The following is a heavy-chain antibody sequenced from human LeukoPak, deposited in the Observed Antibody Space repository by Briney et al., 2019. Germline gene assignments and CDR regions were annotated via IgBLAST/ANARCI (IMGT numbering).Heavy chain of an antibody. D-gene: IGHD6-13*01. V-gene: IGHV4-59*12. J-gene: IGHJ4*02. Sequence: SETLSLTCTVSGGSISSYYWSWIRQPPGKGLEWIGYIHYSGSTNYNPSLKSRVTISVDMSKNQFSLRLSSVTAADTAVYFCARVAAAGNYYFDYWGQGTLVTVSS. CDR1: GGSISSYY. CDR2: IHYSGST. CDR3: ARVAAAGNYYFDY.